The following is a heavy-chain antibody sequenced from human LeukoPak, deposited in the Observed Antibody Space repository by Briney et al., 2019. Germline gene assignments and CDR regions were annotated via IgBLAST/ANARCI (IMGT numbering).Heavy chain of an antibody. Sequence: ASVTVSCKASGYTFTGHYMHWVRQAPGQGLEWMGRINPNSGGTNYAQKFQGRVTMTRDTSSSTAYMELSRLRSDDTAVYYCARVVYYYDSSGYEYWGQGTLVTVSS. J-gene: IGHJ4*02. CDR2: INPNSGGT. D-gene: IGHD3-22*01. CDR3: ARVVYYYDSSGYEY. CDR1: GYTFTGHY. V-gene: IGHV1-2*06.